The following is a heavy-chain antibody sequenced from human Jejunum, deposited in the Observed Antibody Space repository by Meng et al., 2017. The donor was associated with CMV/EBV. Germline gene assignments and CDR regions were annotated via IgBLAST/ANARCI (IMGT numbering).Heavy chain of an antibody. J-gene: IGHJ5*02. Sequence: SGFTFSSHWMHWVRQAPGKGLVWVSRIYRDASSATYADSVRGRFTISRDDAKNTLYLEMKSLTAKDTAVYYCVRGESGYGRFDPWGQGTRVTVSS. V-gene: IGHV3-74*01. CDR3: VRGESGYGRFDP. CDR1: GFTFSSHW. CDR2: IYRDASSA. D-gene: IGHD5-12*01.